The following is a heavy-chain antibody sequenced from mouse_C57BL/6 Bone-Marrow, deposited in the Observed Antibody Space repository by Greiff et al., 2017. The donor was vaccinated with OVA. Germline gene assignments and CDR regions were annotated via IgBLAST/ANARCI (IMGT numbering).Heavy chain of an antibody. CDR1: EYEFPSHD. Sequence: EVKVEESGGGLVQPGESLKLSCESNEYEFPSHDMSWVRKTPEKRLELVAAINSDGGSTYYPDTMERRFIISRDNTKKTLYLQMSSLRSEDTALYYCARYGYDEGFAYWGQGTLVTVSA. J-gene: IGHJ3*01. CDR2: INSDGGST. CDR3: ARYGYDEGFAY. V-gene: IGHV5-2*03. D-gene: IGHD2-2*01.